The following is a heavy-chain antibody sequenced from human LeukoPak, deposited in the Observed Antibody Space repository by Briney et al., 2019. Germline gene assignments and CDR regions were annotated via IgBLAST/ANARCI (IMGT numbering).Heavy chain of an antibody. D-gene: IGHD4-17*01. J-gene: IGHJ4*02. CDR1: GYTFTGYY. CDR3: ARLYDYGDYVGDY. CDR2: INPNSGGT. Sequence: ASVKVPCKASGYTFTGYYMHWVRQAPGQGLEWMGWINPNSGGTNYAQKFQGRVTMTRDTSISTAYMELSRLRSDDTAVYYCARLYDYGDYVGDYWGQGTLVTVSS. V-gene: IGHV1-2*02.